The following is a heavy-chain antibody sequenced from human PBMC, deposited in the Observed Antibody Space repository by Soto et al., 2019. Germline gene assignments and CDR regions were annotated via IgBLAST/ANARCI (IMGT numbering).Heavy chain of an antibody. J-gene: IGHJ4*02. D-gene: IGHD3-22*01. CDR2: IYYSGST. CDR3: ARQYYYDSSGYLFDY. CDR1: GGSISSYY. Sequence: SETLSLTCTVSGGSISSYYWSWIRQPPGKGLEWIGYIYYSGSTNYNPSLKSRVTISVDTSKNQFSLKLSSVTAADTAVYYCARQYYYDSSGYLFDYWGQGTLVTVSS. V-gene: IGHV4-59*01.